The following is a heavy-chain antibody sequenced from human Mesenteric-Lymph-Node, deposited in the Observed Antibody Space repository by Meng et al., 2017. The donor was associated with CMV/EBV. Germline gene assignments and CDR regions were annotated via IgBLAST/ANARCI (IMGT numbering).Heavy chain of an antibody. CDR1: GGSFSGYY. Sequence: LRLSCAVYGGSFSGYYWSWIRQHPGKGLEWIGYIYYSGSTYYNPSLKSRVTISVDTSKNQFSLKLSSVTAADTAVYYCARAGIFGVVRYFDYWGQGTLVTVSS. J-gene: IGHJ4*02. CDR2: IYYSGST. D-gene: IGHD3-3*01. CDR3: ARAGIFGVVRYFDY. V-gene: IGHV4-31*11.